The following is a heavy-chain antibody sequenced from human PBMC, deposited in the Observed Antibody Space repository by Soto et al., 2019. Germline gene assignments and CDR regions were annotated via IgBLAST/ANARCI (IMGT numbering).Heavy chain of an antibody. Sequence: GGSLRLSCAASGFTFSTHWMHWVRQAPGKGLVWVSRINSDGSTTNYADSVKGRFTISRDNAKNTLYLQMNSLRVDDTAVYYCAGAGDNYGLFDYWGQGTLVTVSS. CDR2: INSDGSTT. D-gene: IGHD5-18*01. CDR1: GFTFSTHW. J-gene: IGHJ4*02. CDR3: AGAGDNYGLFDY. V-gene: IGHV3-74*01.